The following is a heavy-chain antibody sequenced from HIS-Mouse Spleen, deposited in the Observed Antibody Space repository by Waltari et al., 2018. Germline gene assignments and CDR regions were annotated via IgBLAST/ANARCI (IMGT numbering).Heavy chain of an antibody. V-gene: IGHV3-7*01. J-gene: IGHJ4*02. CDR2: IKQDGSGK. CDR3: ARDSGGSYFDY. CDR1: GFTFSSYW. Sequence: EVQLVESGGGLVQPGGSQRLSCAASGFTFSSYWMSWVRQAPGKGLEWRAKIKQDGSGKYYVDSVKGRFTISRDNAKNSLYLQMNSLRAEDTAVYYCARDSGGSYFDYWGQGTLVTVSS. D-gene: IGHD1-26*01.